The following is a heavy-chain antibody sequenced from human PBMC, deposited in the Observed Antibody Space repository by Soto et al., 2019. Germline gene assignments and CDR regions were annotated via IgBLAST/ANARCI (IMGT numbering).Heavy chain of an antibody. CDR3: SRGTSTPASGVY. CDR2: VSAYNGER. J-gene: IGHJ4*01. D-gene: IGHD2-2*01. V-gene: IGHV1-18*01. CDR1: GYTFTNYG. Sequence: ASVKVSCKASGYTFTNYGINWVRQAPGQGLEWLGWVSAYNGERRYAQRVQARVIMTTDTSTTTAYMELRSLRSDDTAVYYCSRGTSTPASGVYWGEGTLVTVP.